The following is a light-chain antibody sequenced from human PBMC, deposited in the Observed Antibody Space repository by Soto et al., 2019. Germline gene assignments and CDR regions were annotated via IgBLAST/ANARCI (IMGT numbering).Light chain of an antibody. CDR1: SSDVGGYNY. CDR3: SSYTSSSPLVV. Sequence: QSALTQPASVSGSPGQSITISCTGTSSDVGGYNYVSWYQQHPGKAPKLMIYEVSNRPSGVSNRFSGSKSGNTASLTISGLQAEDEADYHCSSYTSSSPLVVFGGGTKVTVL. V-gene: IGLV2-14*01. CDR2: EVS. J-gene: IGLJ2*01.